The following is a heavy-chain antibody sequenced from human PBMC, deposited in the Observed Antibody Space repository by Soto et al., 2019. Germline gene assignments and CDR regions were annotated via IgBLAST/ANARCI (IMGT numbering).Heavy chain of an antibody. CDR2: IYHSGST. D-gene: IGHD6-19*01. CDR1: GGSISSGGYS. J-gene: IGHJ4*02. Sequence: SSETLSLTCAVSGGSISSGGYSWSWIRQPPGKGLEWIGYIYHSGSTYYNPSLKSRVTISVDRSKNQFSLKLSSVTAEDTAVYYCARDGGWIDYWGQGTLVTVSS. V-gene: IGHV4-30-2*01. CDR3: ARDGGWIDY.